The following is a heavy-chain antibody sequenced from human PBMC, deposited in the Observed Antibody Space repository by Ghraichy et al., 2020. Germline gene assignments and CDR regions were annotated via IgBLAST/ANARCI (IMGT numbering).Heavy chain of an antibody. CDR1: GGAITSSNYY. CDR3: AGSFAVIRYFQL. V-gene: IGHV4-39*01. D-gene: IGHD4-23*01. CDR2: LHHSGST. Sequence: SETLSLTCTVSGGAITSSNYYWGFIRQSPGKGLEWIGSLHHSGSTYYNPSLVSRVTISGDTYRNQFSLRLTSATAADTAVYYCAGSFAVIRYFQLWGRGTLVTVSS. J-gene: IGHJ2*01.